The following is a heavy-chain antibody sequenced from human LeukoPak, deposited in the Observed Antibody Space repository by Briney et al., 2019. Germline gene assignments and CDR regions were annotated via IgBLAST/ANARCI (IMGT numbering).Heavy chain of an antibody. Sequence: PGGSLRLSCAASGLIFHNYALVWIRRAPGKGPEWVSAIFGGGGTFYADAVKGRFTISRDNSKNTLYLQMNSLRAEDTATYYCGQDPNGNYIGAFDFWGRGTMVTVS. CDR1: GLIFHNYA. CDR3: GQDPNGNYIGAFDF. CDR2: IFGGGGT. V-gene: IGHV3-23*01. J-gene: IGHJ3*01. D-gene: IGHD4-17*01.